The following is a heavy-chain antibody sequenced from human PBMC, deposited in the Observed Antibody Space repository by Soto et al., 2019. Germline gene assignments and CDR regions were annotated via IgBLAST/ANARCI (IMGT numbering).Heavy chain of an antibody. V-gene: IGHV3-30*18. J-gene: IGHJ6*02. CDR2: ISYDGINK. CDR1: GFIFSSYG. D-gene: IGHD3-3*01. Sequence: QVPLVESGGGVVQPGRSLRLSCAASGFIFSSYGMHWVRQAPGKGLEWVAVISYDGINKNHVDSVKGRFTISRDNSKNTLHLQMNSLRAEDTAVYYCAKDQSGYDHYAMDVWGQGTAVTVSS. CDR3: AKDQSGYDHYAMDV.